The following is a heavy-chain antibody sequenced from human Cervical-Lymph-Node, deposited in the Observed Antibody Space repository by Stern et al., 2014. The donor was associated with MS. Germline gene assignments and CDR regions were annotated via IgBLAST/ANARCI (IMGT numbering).Heavy chain of an antibody. Sequence: QLGQSGPEVKKPGTSVQVSCKASGFTFTSSAVQWVRQARGQRLEWIGWIVVGRGNTNYAQKFQERVTITRDMSTSTAYMELSSLRSEDTAVYYCAAEPMYYSDSVGAFDIWGQGTMVTVSS. V-gene: IGHV1-58*01. D-gene: IGHD3-22*01. CDR1: GFTFTSSA. CDR2: IVVGRGNT. J-gene: IGHJ3*02. CDR3: AAEPMYYSDSVGAFDI.